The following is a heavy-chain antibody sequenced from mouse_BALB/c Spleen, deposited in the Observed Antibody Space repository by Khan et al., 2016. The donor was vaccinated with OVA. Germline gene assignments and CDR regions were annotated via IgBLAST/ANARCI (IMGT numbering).Heavy chain of an antibody. CDR3: ARDETAPYYFDY. J-gene: IGHJ2*01. V-gene: IGHV3-6*02. Sequence: EVELVESGPGLVKPSQSLSLTCSVTGYSITSGCYWNWIRQFPGNKLEWMGYISYDGINNFNPSLENRISLTRDTSKNQFFLKLNSVTAEDTATYYCARDETAPYYFDYWGQGTTLSVSS. CDR1: GYSITSGCY. CDR2: ISYDGIN. D-gene: IGHD4-1*01.